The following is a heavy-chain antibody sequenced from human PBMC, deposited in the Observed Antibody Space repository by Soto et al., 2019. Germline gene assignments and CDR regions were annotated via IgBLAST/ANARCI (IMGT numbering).Heavy chain of an antibody. CDR1: GYTLTSYG. J-gene: IGHJ6*02. CDR2: ISAYNGNT. CDR3: ARFYSGYSYYYYYGMDV. Sequence: ASVKVSCKASGYTLTSYGISWVRQAPGQGLEWMGWISAYNGNTNYAQKLQGRVTMTTDTSTSTAYMELRSLRSDDTAVYYCARFYSGYSYYYYYGMDVWGQGTTVTVSS. V-gene: IGHV1-18*04. D-gene: IGHD3-22*01.